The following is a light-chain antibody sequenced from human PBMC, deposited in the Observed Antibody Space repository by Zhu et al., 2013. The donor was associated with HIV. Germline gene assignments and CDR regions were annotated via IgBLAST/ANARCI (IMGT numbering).Light chain of an antibody. CDR1: QSVSSY. CDR3: QQRSNWPPFT. J-gene: IGKJ4*01. CDR2: DAS. V-gene: IGKV3-11*01. Sequence: EIVLTQSPATLSLSPGERVTLSCRASQSVSSYLAWYQQKPGQAPRLLTYDASNRATGIPARFSGSGSGTDFTLTISSLEPEDFAVYYCQQRSNWPPFTFGRGTKVEIK.